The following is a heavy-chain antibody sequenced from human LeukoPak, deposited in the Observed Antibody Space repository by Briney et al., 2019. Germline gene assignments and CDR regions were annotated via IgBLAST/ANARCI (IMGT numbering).Heavy chain of an antibody. CDR2: IRYDGSNK. CDR1: GFTFSSYG. Sequence: GGSLRLSCAASGFTFSSYGMHWVRQAPGKGLEWVAIIRYDGSNKYYADSVKGRFTISRDNSKNTLYLQMNSLRAEDTAVYYCAKSHVTMVRGASPSYFDYWGQGTLVTVSS. D-gene: IGHD3-10*01. V-gene: IGHV3-30*02. CDR3: AKSHVTMVRGASPSYFDY. J-gene: IGHJ4*02.